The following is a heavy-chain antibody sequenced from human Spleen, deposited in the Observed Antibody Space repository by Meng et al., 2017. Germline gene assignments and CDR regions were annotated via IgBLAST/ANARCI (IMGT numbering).Heavy chain of an antibody. V-gene: IGHV4-34*01. CDR3: ARGLSITMVRGKRYFDY. J-gene: IGHJ4*02. CDR2: INHSGST. CDR1: GGSFSGYY. Sequence: SETLSLTCAVYGGSFSGYYWIWIRQTPGKGLQWIGEINHSGSTNYNPSLKSRVTISVDTSKNQFSLKLSSVTAADTAVYYCARGLSITMVRGKRYFDYWGQGTLVTVSS. D-gene: IGHD3-10*01.